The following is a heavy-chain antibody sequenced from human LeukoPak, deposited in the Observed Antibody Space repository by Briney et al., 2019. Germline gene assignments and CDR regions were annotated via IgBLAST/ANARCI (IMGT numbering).Heavy chain of an antibody. CDR3: AKDVGGRWPLYYFDY. Sequence: PGGSLRLSCVASGFTFEDYAVHWVRQPPGKGLEWVSGISWNTGTINYVDSVKGRFTISRDNAKNSLYLQMNSLRPEDTAFYYCAKDVGGRWPLYYFDYWGQGTLVTVSS. J-gene: IGHJ4*02. CDR1: GFTFEDYA. CDR2: ISWNTGTI. V-gene: IGHV3-9*01. D-gene: IGHD3-10*01.